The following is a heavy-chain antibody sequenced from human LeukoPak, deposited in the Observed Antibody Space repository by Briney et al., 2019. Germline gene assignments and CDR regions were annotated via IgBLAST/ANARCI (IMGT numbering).Heavy chain of an antibody. Sequence: PSETLSLTCAVYGGSFSGYYWSWIRQPPGKGLEWIGEINHSGSTNYNPSHKSRVTISVDTSKNQFSLKLSSVTAADTAVYYCARETRAWFGELLPQRWFDPWGQGTLVTVSS. CDR2: INHSGST. CDR1: GGSFSGYY. D-gene: IGHD3-10*01. V-gene: IGHV4-34*01. J-gene: IGHJ5*02. CDR3: ARETRAWFGELLPQRWFDP.